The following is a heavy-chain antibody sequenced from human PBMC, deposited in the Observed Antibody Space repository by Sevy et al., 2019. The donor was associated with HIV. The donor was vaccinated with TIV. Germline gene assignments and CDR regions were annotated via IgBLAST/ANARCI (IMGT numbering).Heavy chain of an antibody. CDR2: IKTKTYGGTT. Sequence: GGSLRLSCTASGFTFSDYAMSWVRQAPGKGLKWVGFIKTKTYGGTTEYAASVKGRFIISRDDSKNIAYLQMNSLKTEDTAVYYCTRDLYGSGWFYFDYWGQRTLVTVSS. V-gene: IGHV3-49*04. CDR3: TRDLYGSGWFYFDY. D-gene: IGHD6-19*01. J-gene: IGHJ4*02. CDR1: GFTFSDYA.